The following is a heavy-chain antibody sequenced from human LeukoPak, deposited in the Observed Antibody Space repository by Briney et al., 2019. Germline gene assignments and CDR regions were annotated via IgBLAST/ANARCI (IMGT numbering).Heavy chain of an antibody. CDR2: ISWNSGSI. J-gene: IGHJ5*02. CDR3: AKGDVYYYGSGKDWFDP. CDR1: GFTFSSYS. V-gene: IGHV3-9*01. Sequence: GGSLRLSCAASGFTFSSYSMNWVRQAPGKGLEWVSGISWNSGSIGYADSVKGRFTISRDNAKNSLYLQMNSLRAEDTALYYCAKGDVYYYGSGKDWFDPWGQGTLVTVSS. D-gene: IGHD3-10*01.